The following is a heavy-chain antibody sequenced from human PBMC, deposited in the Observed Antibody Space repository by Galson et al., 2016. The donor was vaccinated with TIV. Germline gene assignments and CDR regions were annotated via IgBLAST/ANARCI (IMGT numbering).Heavy chain of an antibody. Sequence: PALVKPTQTLTLTCTFSGFSLSTSGVAVGWIRQPPGQALEWLALIYWDDDKRYRPSLKSSLTITKDTPKNQVLLTVTNLDPEDTATYYCAHRRSVASAVLDAFDIWGPGTVVTVSS. D-gene: IGHD2-2*01. J-gene: IGHJ3*02. V-gene: IGHV2-5*02. CDR3: AHRRSVASAVLDAFDI. CDR2: IYWDDDK. CDR1: GFSLSTSGVA.